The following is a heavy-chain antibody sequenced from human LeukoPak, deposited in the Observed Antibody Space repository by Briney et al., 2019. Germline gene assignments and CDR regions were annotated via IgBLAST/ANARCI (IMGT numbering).Heavy chain of an antibody. V-gene: IGHV4-31*03. CDR3: ARTNGYCTNGVCPTPFDY. CDR2: IYYSGST. J-gene: IGHJ4*02. CDR1: GGSISSGGYY. Sequence: SETLSLTCTVSGGSISSGGYYWSWIRQHPGKGLEWIGYIYYSGSTYYNPSLKSRVTISVDTSKNQFSLKLSSVTAADTAVYYCARTNGYCTNGVCPTPFDYWGQGTLVTVSS. D-gene: IGHD2-8*01.